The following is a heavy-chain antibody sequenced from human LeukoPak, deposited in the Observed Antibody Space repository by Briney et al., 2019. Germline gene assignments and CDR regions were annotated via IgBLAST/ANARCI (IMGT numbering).Heavy chain of an antibody. CDR2: ISDSGNT. V-gene: IGHV3-23*01. J-gene: IGHJ4*02. CDR1: GFTLSSYA. D-gene: IGHD1-26*01. CDR3: AKRGAEVGATVAPGDY. Sequence: GGSLRLSCAASGFTLSSYAMSWVRQAPGKGLEWVSAISDSGNTYHADSVKGRFTISRDSSKNTLYLQMNSLRAEDTAVYYCAKRGAEVGATVAPGDYWGQGTLLTVSS.